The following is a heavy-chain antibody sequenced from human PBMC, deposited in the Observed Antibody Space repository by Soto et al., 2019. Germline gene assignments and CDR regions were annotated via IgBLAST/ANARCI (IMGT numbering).Heavy chain of an antibody. CDR1: GYHFTGYY. V-gene: IGHV1-2*02. Sequence: QVQLVQSGAEVKKPGASVKVSCKASGYHFTGYYINWVRQAPGQGLEWVGWINCNSGDTKYAQKFQGRVTITRDTSLSTAYMDLSRLSFDDRALYYCARSSDSAVELDPWGQGTLVTVSS. CDR3: ARSSDSAVELDP. CDR2: INCNSGDT. D-gene: IGHD1-26*01. J-gene: IGHJ5*02.